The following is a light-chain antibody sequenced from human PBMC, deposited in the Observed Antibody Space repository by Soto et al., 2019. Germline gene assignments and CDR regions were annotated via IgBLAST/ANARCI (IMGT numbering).Light chain of an antibody. CDR3: VVYMDSGTDV. J-gene: IGLJ1*01. CDR2: STN. CDR1: SGSVSASYY. Sequence: TVVTQEPSFSVSPGGTVTLTCGLSSGSVSASYYPSWYQQTPGQAPRTLIYSTNSRSAGDPDRFSGTILGNKDALTITGAQEDDEADYDGVVYMDSGTDVFGTGTKLTVL. V-gene: IGLV8-61*01.